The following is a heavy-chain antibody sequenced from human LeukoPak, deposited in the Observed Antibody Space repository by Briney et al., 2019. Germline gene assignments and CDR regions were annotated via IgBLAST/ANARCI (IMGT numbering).Heavy chain of an antibody. D-gene: IGHD3-10*01. CDR1: GYTFTSNY. Sequence: PLASVKVSCKAFGYTFTSNYMHWVRQAPGQGPEWMGVISPSGGSTTYAQKFQGRVTLTRDMSTSTDYLELSSLRAEDTAVYYCARHTYYYGSGSYDFDYWGQGTLVTVSS. J-gene: IGHJ4*02. CDR2: ISPSGGST. V-gene: IGHV1-46*01. CDR3: ARHTYYYGSGSYDFDY.